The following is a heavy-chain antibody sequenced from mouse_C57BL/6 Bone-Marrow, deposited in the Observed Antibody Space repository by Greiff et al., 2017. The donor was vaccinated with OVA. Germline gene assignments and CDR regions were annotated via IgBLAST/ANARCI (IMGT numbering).Heavy chain of an antibody. CDR1: GYTFTSYG. CDR2: IYPRSGNT. CDR3: ARESLPWFAY. V-gene: IGHV1-81*01. J-gene: IGHJ3*01. Sequence: QVQLKQSGAELARPGASVKLSCKASGYTFTSYGISWVKQRTGQGLEWIGEIYPRSGNTYYNEKFKGKATLTADKSSSTAYMELRSLTSEDSAVYFCARESLPWFAYWGQGTLVTVSA. D-gene: IGHD6-1*01.